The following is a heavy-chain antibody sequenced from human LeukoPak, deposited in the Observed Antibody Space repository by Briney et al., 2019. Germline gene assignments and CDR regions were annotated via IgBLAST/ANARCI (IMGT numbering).Heavy chain of an antibody. J-gene: IGHJ3*02. CDR2: ISSSGSNT. V-gene: IGHV3-21*01. CDR1: EFTYG. D-gene: IGHD6-6*01. CDR3: TRDYSSSSGRAFDI. Sequence: PGGSLRLSCAASEFTYGMNWVRQAPGKGLECVSAISSSGSNTYYADSVKGRFTISRDNAKNSLYLQMNSLRAEDTAVYYCTRDYSSSSGRAFDIWGQGTMVTVSS.